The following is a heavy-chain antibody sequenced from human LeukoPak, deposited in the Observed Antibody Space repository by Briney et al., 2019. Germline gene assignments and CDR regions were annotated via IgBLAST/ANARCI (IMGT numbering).Heavy chain of an antibody. CDR1: GFTFSSYA. CDR2: ISGSGGST. V-gene: IGHV3-23*01. J-gene: IGHJ4*02. D-gene: IGHD3-16*02. Sequence: GGSLRLSCAASGFTFSSYAMSWVRQAPGKGLEWVPAISGSGGSTYYADSVKGRFTISRDNSKNTLYLQMNSLRAEDTAVYYCAKVRYDYVWGSYREMFFDYWGQGTLVTVSS. CDR3: AKVRYDYVWGSYREMFFDY.